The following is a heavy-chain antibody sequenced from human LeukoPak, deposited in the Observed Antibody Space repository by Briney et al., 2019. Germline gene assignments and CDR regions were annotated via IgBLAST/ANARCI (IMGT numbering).Heavy chain of an antibody. Sequence: KPGGSLKFSWAATGLTFDDNAINWARQAPGKGSAWVSVVGWIIGSIGYADSVKGRFTISRDNAKNSLYLQMNSLRAEDTALYYCAKGFSRYDFWSGYDYYFDYWGQGTLVTVSS. V-gene: IGHV3-9*01. CDR3: AKGFSRYDFWSGYDYYFDY. J-gene: IGHJ4*02. CDR2: VGWIIGSI. CDR1: GLTFDDNA. D-gene: IGHD3-3*01.